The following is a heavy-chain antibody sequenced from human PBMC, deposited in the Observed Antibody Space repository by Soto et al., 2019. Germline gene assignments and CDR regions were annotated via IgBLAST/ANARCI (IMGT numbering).Heavy chain of an antibody. CDR2: ISGSGGST. V-gene: IGHV3-23*01. CDR1: GFTFSSYA. Sequence: PGGSLRLSCAASGFTFSSYAMSWVRQAPGKGLEWVSAISGSGGSTYYADSVKGRFTISRDNSKNTLYLQMNSLRAEDTAVYYCAKNGYDSSGYYPYYFAYWGQGTLVTVSS. D-gene: IGHD3-22*01. CDR3: AKNGYDSSGYYPYYFAY. J-gene: IGHJ4*02.